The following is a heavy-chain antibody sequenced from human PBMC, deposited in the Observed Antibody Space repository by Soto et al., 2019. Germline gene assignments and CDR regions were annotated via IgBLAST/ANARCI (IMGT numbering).Heavy chain of an antibody. J-gene: IGHJ6*02. D-gene: IGHD6-6*01. CDR2: IWYDGSNK. CDR1: GFTFSSYG. CDR3: ARGLIAARGPKGFYYYYGMDV. V-gene: IGHV3-33*01. Sequence: QVQLVESGGGVVQPGRSLRLSCAASGFTFSSYGMHWVRQAPGKGLEWVAVIWYDGSNKYYADSVKGRFTISRDNSKNXLXLRXNSLRAEVTAVYYCARGLIAARGPKGFYYYYGMDVWGQGTTVTVSS.